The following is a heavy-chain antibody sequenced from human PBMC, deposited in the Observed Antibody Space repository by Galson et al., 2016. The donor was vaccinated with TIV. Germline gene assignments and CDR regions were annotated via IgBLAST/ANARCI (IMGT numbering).Heavy chain of an antibody. CDR2: ISFDGSNK. J-gene: IGHJ6*02. V-gene: IGHV3-30*01. Sequence: SLRLSCAASGFTFSNYAMHWVRQAPGKGLEWVAVISFDGSNKYYAESVKGRFTISRDNSQNALYLEINSLRADDTAVFYCARDGEKYSSSLVRFCYPGMDVWGQGTTVTVSS. CDR1: GFTFSNYA. CDR3: ARDGEKYSSSLVRFCYPGMDV. D-gene: IGHD6-13*01.